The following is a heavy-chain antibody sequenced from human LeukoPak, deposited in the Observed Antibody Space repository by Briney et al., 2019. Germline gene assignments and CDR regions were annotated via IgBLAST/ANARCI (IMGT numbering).Heavy chain of an antibody. CDR3: ARIAAAGAVTFDY. V-gene: IGHV4-30-4*01. CDR2: IYYSGST. D-gene: IGHD6-13*01. J-gene: IGHJ4*02. Sequence: SQTLSLTCTVSGGSISSGDYYWSWIRQPPGKGLEWIGYIYYSGSTNYNPSLKSRVTISVDTSKNQFSLKLSSVTAADTAVYYCARIAAAGAVTFDYWGQGTLVTVSS. CDR1: GGSISSGDYY.